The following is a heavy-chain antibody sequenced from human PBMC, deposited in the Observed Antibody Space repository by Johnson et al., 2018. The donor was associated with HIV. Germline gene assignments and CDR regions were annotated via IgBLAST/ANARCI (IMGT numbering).Heavy chain of an antibody. Sequence: QVQLVESGGGVVQPGRSLRLSCAASGFTFSSYAMHWVRQAPGKGLEWVAVISYDGSNKYYADSLKGRFTISRDNSKNTLYLDMNSLTAEDTAVYYCTRLPSGYSRDAFDIWGQGTMVTVSS. D-gene: IGHD5-18*01. CDR1: GFTFSSYA. J-gene: IGHJ3*02. CDR3: TRLPSGYSRDAFDI. CDR2: ISYDGSNK. V-gene: IGHV3-30-3*01.